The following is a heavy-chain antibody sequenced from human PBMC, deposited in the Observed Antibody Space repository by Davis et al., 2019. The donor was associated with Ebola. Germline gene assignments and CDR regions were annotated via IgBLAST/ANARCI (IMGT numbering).Heavy chain of an antibody. CDR1: GGSFSGYY. Sequence: MPSETLSLTFAVYGGSFSGYYWSWIRQPPGKGLEWIGEINHSGSTNYNPSLKSRVTISVDTSKNQFSLKLSSVTAADTAVYYCARHRYSYGYGYYYYYYGMDVWGQGTTVTVSS. V-gene: IGHV4-34*01. CDR2: INHSGST. J-gene: IGHJ6*02. CDR3: ARHRYSYGYGYYYYYYGMDV. D-gene: IGHD5-18*01.